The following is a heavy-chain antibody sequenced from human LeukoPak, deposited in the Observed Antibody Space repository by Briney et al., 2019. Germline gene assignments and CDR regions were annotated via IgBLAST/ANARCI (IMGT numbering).Heavy chain of an antibody. CDR3: AREPGDCTNGVCYIDY. J-gene: IGHJ4*02. CDR2: TYYRSKWYN. V-gene: IGHV6-1*01. Sequence: KPSQTLSLTCAISGDSVSSNSAAWNWIRQSPARGLEWLGRTYYRSKWYNDYAVSVKSRITINPDTSKNQFSLQLNSVTPGDTAVYYCAREPGDCTNGVCYIDYWGQGTLVTVSS. D-gene: IGHD2-8*01. CDR1: GDSVSSNSAA.